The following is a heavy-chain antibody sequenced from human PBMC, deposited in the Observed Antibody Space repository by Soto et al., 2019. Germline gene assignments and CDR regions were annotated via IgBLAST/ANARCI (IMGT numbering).Heavy chain of an antibody. J-gene: IGHJ5*02. CDR2: IYNSEST. CDR3: ARDPAP. V-gene: IGHV4-31*03. Sequence: QVQLQESGPGLVKPSQTLSLTCTVSGGSISSGGYYWSWIRQHPGKGLEWIGYIYNSESTYYNPSRKSRLTISADTSKTPFSLKLSSVTASHTTVYYCARDPAPWGQGPLVTVSS. CDR1: GGSISSGGYY.